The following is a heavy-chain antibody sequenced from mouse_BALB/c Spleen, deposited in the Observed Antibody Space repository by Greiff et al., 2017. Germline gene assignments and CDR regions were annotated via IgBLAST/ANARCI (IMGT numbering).Heavy chain of an antibody. CDR2: IWSGGST. D-gene: IGHD2-4*01. Sequence: VKLQESGPGLVAPSQSLSITCTVSGFSLTSYGVHWVRQPPGKGLEWLGVIWSGGSTDYNAAFISRLSISKDNSKSQVFFKMNSLQANDTAIYYCAREGITTYYAMDYWGQGTSVTVSS. J-gene: IGHJ4*01. CDR3: AREGITTYYAMDY. V-gene: IGHV2-2*02. CDR1: GFSLTSYG.